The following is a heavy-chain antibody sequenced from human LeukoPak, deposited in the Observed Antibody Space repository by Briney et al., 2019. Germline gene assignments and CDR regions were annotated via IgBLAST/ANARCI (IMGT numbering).Heavy chain of an antibody. CDR2: IFYSGNS. D-gene: IGHD5-12*01. CDR1: GGSLSSADSY. CDR3: ARLGYNDYVNY. V-gene: IGHV4-30-4*01. J-gene: IGHJ4*02. Sequence: SETLSLTCTVSGGSLSSADSYWSWIRQPPGKGLEWIGYIFYSGNSYYNPSLKSRLTISVDTSKNQFSLKLSSVTAADTAMYYCARLGYNDYVNYWGQGNLVTVSS.